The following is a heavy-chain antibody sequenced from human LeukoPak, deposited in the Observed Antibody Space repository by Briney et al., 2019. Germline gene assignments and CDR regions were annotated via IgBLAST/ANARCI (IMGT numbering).Heavy chain of an antibody. CDR2: ISGSGGST. Sequence: GGSLRLSCAASGFTFSSYGMSWGRQAPGKGLEWVSAISGSGGSTYYADSVKGRFTISRDNSKNTLYLQMNSLRAEDTAVYYCARVEASGYDYGAFDYWGQGTLVTVSS. V-gene: IGHV3-23*01. D-gene: IGHD5-12*01. CDR3: ARVEASGYDYGAFDY. J-gene: IGHJ4*02. CDR1: GFTFSSYG.